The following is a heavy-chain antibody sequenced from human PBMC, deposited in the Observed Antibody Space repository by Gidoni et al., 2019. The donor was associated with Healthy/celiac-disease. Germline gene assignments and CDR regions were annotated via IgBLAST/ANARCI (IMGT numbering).Heavy chain of an antibody. V-gene: IGHV1-8*01. CDR2: MNPNRGNT. J-gene: IGHJ6*02. CDR1: GYTFTSYD. D-gene: IGHD6-6*01. Sequence: QVQLVQSGAEVKKPGASVKVSCKASGYTFTSYDIHWVRQATGQGLEWMGWMNPNRGNTGYAQKFQGRVTMTRNTSISTAYMELSSLRSEDTAVYYCARSLPHSSSSRPPPYYYGMDVWGQGTTVTVSS. CDR3: ARSLPHSSSSRPPPYYYGMDV.